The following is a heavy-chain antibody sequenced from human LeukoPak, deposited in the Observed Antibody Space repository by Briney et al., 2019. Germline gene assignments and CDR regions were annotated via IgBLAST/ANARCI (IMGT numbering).Heavy chain of an antibody. CDR2: IIPIFGTA. D-gene: IGHD3-3*01. J-gene: IGHJ6*02. V-gene: IGHV1-69*13. CDR1: GGTFSSYA. CDR3: ARLRVPEDYYYGMDV. Sequence: ASVKVSCTASGGTFSSYAISWVRQAPGQGLEWMGGIIPIFGTANYAQKFQGRVTITADESTSTAYMELSSLRSEDTAVYYCARLRVPEDYYYGMDVWGQGTTVTVSS.